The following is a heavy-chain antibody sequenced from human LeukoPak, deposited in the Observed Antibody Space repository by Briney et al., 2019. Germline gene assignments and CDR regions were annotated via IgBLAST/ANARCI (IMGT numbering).Heavy chain of an antibody. Sequence: GASVEVSCKTSGYTFTNYYMHWVRQAPGQGLEWMGIINPSGGSTSYSQRFQGRVTMTWNTSTTTVYMELSRLRSEDTAVYYCAIERLNYNYDTSGYSGFDIWGQGTMVTVSP. D-gene: IGHD3-22*01. CDR3: AIERLNYNYDTSGYSGFDI. CDR2: INPSGGST. V-gene: IGHV1-46*01. J-gene: IGHJ3*02. CDR1: GYTFTNYY.